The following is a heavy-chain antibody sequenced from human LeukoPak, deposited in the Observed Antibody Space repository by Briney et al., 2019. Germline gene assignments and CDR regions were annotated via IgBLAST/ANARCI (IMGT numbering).Heavy chain of an antibody. Sequence: GGSLRLSCAASGFTFSSYSMSWVRQAPGKGLEWVSAISGSGGSTYYADSVKGRFSTSRDNSKNTLYLQMNSLRAEDTAVYYCAKARQGAFDIWGQGTMVTVSS. CDR3: AKARQGAFDI. CDR1: GFTFSSYS. V-gene: IGHV3-23*01. J-gene: IGHJ3*02. CDR2: ISGSGGST.